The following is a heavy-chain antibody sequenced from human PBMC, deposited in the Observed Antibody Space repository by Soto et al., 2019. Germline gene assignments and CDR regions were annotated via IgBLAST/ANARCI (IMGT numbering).Heavy chain of an antibody. Sequence: SETLSLTCTVSGGSISSYYWSWIRQPPGKGLEWIGYIYSSGSTNYNPSLKSRVTISIDTSKNQFSLKLSSVTAADTAVYYCARASGYYYDSSGYPHIDYWGQGTLVTVSS. J-gene: IGHJ4*02. D-gene: IGHD3-22*01. V-gene: IGHV4-59*01. CDR3: ARASGYYYDSSGYPHIDY. CDR2: IYSSGST. CDR1: GGSISSYY.